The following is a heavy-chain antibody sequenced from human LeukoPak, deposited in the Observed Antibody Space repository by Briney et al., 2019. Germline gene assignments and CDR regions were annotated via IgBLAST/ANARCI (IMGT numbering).Heavy chain of an antibody. V-gene: IGHV4-34*01. D-gene: IGHD2-2*01. CDR2: INHSGST. J-gene: IGHJ2*01. CDR1: GGSFSGYY. CDR3: ASYAKDIVVLPAASIYWYFDL. Sequence: SETLSLTCAGYGGSFSGYYWSWIRQPPGKGLEWIGEINHSGSTNYNPSLKSRVTISVDTSKNQFSLKLSSVTAADTAVYYCASYAKDIVVLPAASIYWYFDLWGRGTLVTVSS.